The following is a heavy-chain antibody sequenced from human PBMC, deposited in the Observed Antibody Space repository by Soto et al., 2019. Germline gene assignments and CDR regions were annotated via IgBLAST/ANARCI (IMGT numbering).Heavy chain of an antibody. V-gene: IGHV1-69*13. CDR3: ARDYRHYDILTGYYIPYYFDY. Sequence: GASVKVSCKASGGTFSSYAISWVRQAPGQGLEWMGGTIPIFGTANYAQKFQGRVAITADESTSTAYMELSSLRSEDTAVYYCARDYRHYDILTGYYIPYYFDYWGQGTLVTVSS. D-gene: IGHD3-9*01. J-gene: IGHJ4*02. CDR2: TIPIFGTA. CDR1: GGTFSSYA.